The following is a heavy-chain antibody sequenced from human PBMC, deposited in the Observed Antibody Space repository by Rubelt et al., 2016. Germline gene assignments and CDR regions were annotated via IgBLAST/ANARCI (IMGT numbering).Heavy chain of an antibody. D-gene: IGHD4-17*01. CDR1: GGSFSGYY. CDR2: INHSGRT. J-gene: IGHJ6*02. V-gene: IGHV4-34*01. CDR3: ERRVGDYGRFYGMDV. Sequence: QVQLQQWGAGLLKPSETLSLTCAVYGGSFSGYYWSWIRQPPGKGLEWSGEINHSGRTNYNPSLKRRVTMSRETSRKQFSLKRGVVTAGDTAVEYCERRVGDYGRFYGMDVWGQGTTVTVSS.